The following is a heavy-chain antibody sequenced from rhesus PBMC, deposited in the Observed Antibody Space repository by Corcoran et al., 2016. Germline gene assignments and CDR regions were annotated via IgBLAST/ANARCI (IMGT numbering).Heavy chain of an antibody. J-gene: IGHJ4*01. CDR1: GGSISRSTW. Sequence: QGQLQESGPAVGKHSATLSLTGAVSGGSISRSTWWCWSRLAPGTGLEWMGGIYGSGGSTEYNPSLKSLVTISKDTSKNQFSLTLSSVTAADTAVYYCARRGSSGWLSYFDYWGQGVLVTVSS. D-gene: IGHD6-31*01. V-gene: IGHV4-93*01. CDR2: IYGSGGST. CDR3: ARRGSSGWLSYFDY.